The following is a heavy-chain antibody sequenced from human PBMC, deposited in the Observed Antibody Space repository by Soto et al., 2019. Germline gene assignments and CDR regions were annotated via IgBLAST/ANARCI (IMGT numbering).Heavy chain of an antibody. CDR1: GASISGFY. V-gene: IGHV3-23*01. Sequence: ETLSLTCTVSGASISGFYWSWIRQAPGKGLEWVATISGIGGSTYLADSVKGRLSISRDNSKNTVSLLMNSLRAEDTAVYFCARGSSGYISSWYYFDYWGRGTLVTVSS. CDR3: ARGSSGYISSWYYFDY. J-gene: IGHJ4*02. CDR2: ISGIGGST. D-gene: IGHD6-13*01.